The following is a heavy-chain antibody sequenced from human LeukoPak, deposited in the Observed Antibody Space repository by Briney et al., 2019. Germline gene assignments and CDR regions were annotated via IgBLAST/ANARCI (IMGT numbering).Heavy chain of an antibody. D-gene: IGHD6-13*01. CDR1: GGTISSYY. J-gene: IGHJ4*02. CDR3: ARGVYIAAAQYGY. CDR2: IYYSGTT. Sequence: PSETLSLTCTVSGGTISSYYWSWIRQPPGKGLEWIGYIYYSGTTNYNPSLKSRVTISVDTSKNQFSLKLSSVTAADTAVYYCARGVYIAAAQYGYWGQGTLVTVSS. V-gene: IGHV4-59*01.